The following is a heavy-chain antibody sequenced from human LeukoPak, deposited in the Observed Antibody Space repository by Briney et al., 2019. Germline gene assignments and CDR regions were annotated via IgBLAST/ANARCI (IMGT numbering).Heavy chain of an antibody. D-gene: IGHD6-13*01. Sequence: GGSLRLSCAASGFTFIDYSMNWVRQAPGKGLEWISYVGISSGNTKYADSVKGRFTISGDSAKNSVFLQMNSLRVEDTAVYYCAREWQGGIAAAGTRIEGDYWGQGTLVAVSS. J-gene: IGHJ4*02. CDR2: VGISSGNT. CDR3: AREWQGGIAAAGTRIEGDY. CDR1: GFTFIDYS. V-gene: IGHV3-48*04.